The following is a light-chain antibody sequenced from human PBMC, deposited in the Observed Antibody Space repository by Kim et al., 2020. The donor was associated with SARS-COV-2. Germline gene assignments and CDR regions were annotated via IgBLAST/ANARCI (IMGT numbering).Light chain of an antibody. CDR1: QGSSSY. J-gene: IGKJ2*01. CDR3: QQYYSYPYT. Sequence: AIRMTQSPSSFSASTGDRVTITCRASQGSSSYLAWYQQKPGKAPKLLIYAASTLQSGVPSRFSGSGSGTDFTLTISCLQSEDFATYYCQQYYSYPYTFGQGTKLE. CDR2: AAS. V-gene: IGKV1-8*01.